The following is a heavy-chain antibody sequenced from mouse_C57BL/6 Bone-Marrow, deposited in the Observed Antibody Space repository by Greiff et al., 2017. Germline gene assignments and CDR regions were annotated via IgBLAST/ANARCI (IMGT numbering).Heavy chain of an antibody. D-gene: IGHD4-1*01. CDR2: IYPGDGDT. V-gene: IGHV1-82*01. J-gene: IGHJ4*01. Sequence: QVQLKQSGPELVKPGASVKISCKASGYAFSSSWMNWVKQRPGKGLEWIGRIYPGDGDTNYNGKFKGKATLTAAKSSSTAYMQLSSLTSEDSAVYFCARDWSYAMDYWGQGTSVTVSS. CDR1: GYAFSSSW. CDR3: ARDWSYAMDY.